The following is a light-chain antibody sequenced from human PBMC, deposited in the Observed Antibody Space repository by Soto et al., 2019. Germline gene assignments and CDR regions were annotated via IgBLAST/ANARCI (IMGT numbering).Light chain of an antibody. V-gene: IGKV1-39*01. CDR2: AAS. J-gene: IGKJ1*01. CDR1: QTISTY. CDR3: QQNYITRWT. Sequence: DIQMTQSPSSLSASVGDRVTITCRASQTISTYLNWYQQKPGKAPKLLIYAASTLQGGVPSRFSGSGSGADFTLTISSLQPEDFATYYCQQNYITRWTFGQGTRVEIK.